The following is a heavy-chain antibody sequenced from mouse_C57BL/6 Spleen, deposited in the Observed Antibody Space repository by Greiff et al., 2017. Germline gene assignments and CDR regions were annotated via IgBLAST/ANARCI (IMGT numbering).Heavy chain of an antibody. CDR3: ASSPYYGSSYWYFDV. CDR2: ISSGSSTI. CDR1: GFTFSDYG. Sequence: EVKVVESGGGLVKPGGSLKLSCAASGFTFSDYGMHWVRQAPEKGLEWVAYISSGSSTIYYADTVKGRFTISRDNAKNTLFLQMTSLRSEDTAMYYCASSPYYGSSYWYFDVWGTGTTVTVSS. D-gene: IGHD1-1*01. J-gene: IGHJ1*03. V-gene: IGHV5-17*01.